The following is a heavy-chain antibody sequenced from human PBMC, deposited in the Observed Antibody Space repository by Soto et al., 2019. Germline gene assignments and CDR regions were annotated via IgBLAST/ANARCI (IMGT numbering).Heavy chain of an antibody. Sequence: SVKVSCKASGGTFSSYAISWVRQAPGQGLEWMGGIIPIFGTANYAQKFQVRVTITADESTSTAYMELSSLRSEDTAVYYCARGQALVVVICAFDIWGQGTMVTVSS. CDR2: IIPIFGTA. CDR1: GGTFSSYA. J-gene: IGHJ3*02. V-gene: IGHV1-69*13. CDR3: ARGQALVVVICAFDI. D-gene: IGHD3-22*01.